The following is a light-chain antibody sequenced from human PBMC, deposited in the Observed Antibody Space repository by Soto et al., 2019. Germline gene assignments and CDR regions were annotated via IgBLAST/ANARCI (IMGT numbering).Light chain of an antibody. J-gene: IGKJ1*01. Sequence: DIQMTQSPSSLSASVGDRVTITCQASQDISNYLNWYQQKPGKAAKLLIYDASNLETGGPSRFSGSGSGTDFTFTISSLQHEDIATYYCQQYDNLPRTFGQATKVEIK. CDR2: DAS. CDR3: QQYDNLPRT. CDR1: QDISNY. V-gene: IGKV1-33*01.